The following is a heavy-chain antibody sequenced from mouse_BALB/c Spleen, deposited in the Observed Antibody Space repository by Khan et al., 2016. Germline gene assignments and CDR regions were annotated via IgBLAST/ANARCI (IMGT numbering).Heavy chain of an antibody. Sequence: EVQLQESGPGLVKPSQSLSLTCTVTGYSITNDYAWNWIRQFPGNKLEWMGYISYSGSTSYNPSLKSRISITRDTSKNQFFLQLNSVTTEDTATYCCARAGPYYDPFDYWGQGTTLTVSS. CDR2: ISYSGST. CDR3: ARAGPYYDPFDY. J-gene: IGHJ2*01. CDR1: GYSITNDYA. D-gene: IGHD1-1*01. V-gene: IGHV3-2*02.